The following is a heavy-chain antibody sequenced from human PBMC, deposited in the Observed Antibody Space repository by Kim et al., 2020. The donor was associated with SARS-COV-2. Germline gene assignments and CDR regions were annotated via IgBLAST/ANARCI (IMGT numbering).Heavy chain of an antibody. J-gene: IGHJ3*02. CDR3: ARDANTYYYDSSGHHAFDI. D-gene: IGHD3-22*01. V-gene: IGHV3-30*07. Sequence: GRLTISRDNSKNTLYLQMNSRRAEDTAVYYCARDANTYYYDSSGHHAFDIWGQGTMVTVSS.